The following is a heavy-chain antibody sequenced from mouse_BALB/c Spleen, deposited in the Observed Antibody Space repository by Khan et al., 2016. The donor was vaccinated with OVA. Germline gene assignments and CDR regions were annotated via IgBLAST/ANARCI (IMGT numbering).Heavy chain of an antibody. J-gene: IGHJ3*01. D-gene: IGHD1-1*01. Sequence: EVQLVESGGDLVRPGGSLQLSCAASGFTFSSYSMSWVRQTPDKRLEWVATISSDGDYTYYSDSVKGRFTISRDNAKNTLYLQMSSIKSEDTAMYYCTSHLAGSFAYWGQGTLVTVSA. CDR3: TSHLAGSFAY. CDR1: GFTFSSYS. V-gene: IGHV5-6*01. CDR2: ISSDGDYT.